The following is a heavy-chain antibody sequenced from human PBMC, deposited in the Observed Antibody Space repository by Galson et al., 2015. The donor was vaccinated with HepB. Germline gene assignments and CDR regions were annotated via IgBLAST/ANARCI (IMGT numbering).Heavy chain of an antibody. J-gene: IGHJ6*02. CDR2: INPSGGST. CDR1: GYTFTSYY. CDR3: AREPPFENIVVVPAAARATYYYYGMDV. V-gene: IGHV1-46*01. D-gene: IGHD2-2*01. Sequence: SVKVSCKASGYTFTSYYMHWVRQAPGQGLEWMGIINPSGGSTSYAQKFQGRVTMTRDTSTSTVYMELSSLRSEDTAVYYCAREPPFENIVVVPAAARATYYYYGMDVWGQGTTVTVSS.